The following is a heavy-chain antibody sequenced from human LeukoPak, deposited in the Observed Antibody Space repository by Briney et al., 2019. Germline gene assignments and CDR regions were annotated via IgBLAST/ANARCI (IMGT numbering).Heavy chain of an antibody. V-gene: IGHV3-66*01. Sequence: GGSLRLSCAASGFTVSSNYMSWVRQAPGKGLEWVSVIYSGGSTNYTDSVKGRFTISRDNSKNTLFLQMNSLRAEDTAVYYCARDVAGKAAFDIWGQGTMVTVSS. J-gene: IGHJ3*02. CDR1: GFTVSSNY. CDR3: ARDVAGKAAFDI. D-gene: IGHD6-13*01. CDR2: IYSGGST.